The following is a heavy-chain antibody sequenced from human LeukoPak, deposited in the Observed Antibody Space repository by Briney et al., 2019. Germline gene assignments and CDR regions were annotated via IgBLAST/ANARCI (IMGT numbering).Heavy chain of an antibody. Sequence: GGSLRLSCAASGFTFRSYEMNWVRPAPGKGLEWVSYITSSGNTIYYADSVKGRFTISRDNAKNSLYLQMNSLRAEDTAVYYCARDRVLEPVTGWGQGTLVTVSS. CDR2: ITSSGNTI. CDR3: ARDRVLEPVTG. J-gene: IGHJ4*02. D-gene: IGHD1-1*01. CDR1: GFTFRSYE. V-gene: IGHV3-48*03.